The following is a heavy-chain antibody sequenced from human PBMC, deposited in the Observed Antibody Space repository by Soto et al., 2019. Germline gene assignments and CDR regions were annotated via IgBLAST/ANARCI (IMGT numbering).Heavy chain of an antibody. CDR1: GGSISRGGYY. J-gene: IGHJ4*02. CDR2: IYYSGST. V-gene: IGHV4-31*03. Sequence: PSETLSLTCTVSGGSISRGGYYWSWIRQHPGKGLEWIGYIYYSGSTYYNPSLKSRVTISVDTSKNQFSLKLSSVNAADTAVYYCASYDILTGYRFDYWGQGTLVTVSS. CDR3: ASYDILTGYRFDY. D-gene: IGHD3-9*01.